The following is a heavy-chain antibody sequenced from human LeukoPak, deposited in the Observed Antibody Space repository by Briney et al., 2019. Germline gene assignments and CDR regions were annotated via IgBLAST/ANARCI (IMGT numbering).Heavy chain of an antibody. Sequence: SETLSLTCTVSGGSITRSGFYWGWIRQPPGKGLEWIGNIYYGGSAYYNPSLKSRVTISVDTSKNQFSLKLSSVTAADTAVYYCARQPNIVVVDNWFDPWGQGTLVAVSS. CDR1: GGSITRSGFY. CDR2: IYYGGSA. CDR3: ARQPNIVVVDNWFDP. J-gene: IGHJ5*02. V-gene: IGHV4-39*07. D-gene: IGHD2-15*01.